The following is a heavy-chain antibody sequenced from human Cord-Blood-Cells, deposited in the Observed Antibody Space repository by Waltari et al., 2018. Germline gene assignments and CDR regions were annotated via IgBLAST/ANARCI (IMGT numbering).Heavy chain of an antibody. CDR1: GGSFSGYY. CDR2: INHSGRT. D-gene: IGHD3-16*01. CDR3: ARGQRWGRPSFDC. V-gene: IGHV4-34*01. Sequence: QVQLQQWGAGLLKPSETLSLTCAVYGGSFSGYYWSWIRQPPGKGLEWIGEINHSGRTNYNPSLKCRXTXSVXXXXXXFSLKLSSVTAADTAVYYCARGQRWGRPSFDCWGQGTLVTVSS. J-gene: IGHJ4*02.